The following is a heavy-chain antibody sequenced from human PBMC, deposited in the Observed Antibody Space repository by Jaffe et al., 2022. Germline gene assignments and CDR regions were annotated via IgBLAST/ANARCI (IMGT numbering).Heavy chain of an antibody. J-gene: IGHJ5*02. Sequence: QITLKESGPTLVKPTQTLTLTCTFSGFSLSTSGVGVGWIRQPPGKALEWLALIYWNDDKRYSPSLKSRLTITKDTSKNQVVLTMTNMDPVDTATYYCAHTRKLLLRYFDWLSSNWFDPWGQGTLVTVSS. CDR3: AHTRKLLLRYFDWLSSNWFDP. V-gene: IGHV2-5*01. CDR2: IYWNDDK. CDR1: GFSLSTSGVG. D-gene: IGHD3-9*01.